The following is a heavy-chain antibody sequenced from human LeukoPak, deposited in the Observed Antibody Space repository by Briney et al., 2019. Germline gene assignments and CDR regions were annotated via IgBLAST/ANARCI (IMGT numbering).Heavy chain of an antibody. CDR2: ISNSGSST. CDR1: GFTFSSYP. CDR3: AKDLRAVAGLFRDAFDI. V-gene: IGHV3-23*01. D-gene: IGHD6-19*01. Sequence: GGSLRLSCAASGFTFSSYPMTWVRQAPGKGLEWVSAISNSGSSTYYADSVKGRFTISRDNTKNTLDLQMNSLRAEDTALYSCAKDLRAVAGLFRDAFDIWGQGTMVTVSS. J-gene: IGHJ3*02.